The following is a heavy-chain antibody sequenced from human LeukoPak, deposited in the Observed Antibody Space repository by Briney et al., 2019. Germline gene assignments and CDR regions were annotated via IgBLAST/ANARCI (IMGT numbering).Heavy chain of an antibody. V-gene: IGHV1-69*05. CDR1: GGTFSSYA. D-gene: IGHD3-22*01. CDR2: IIPIFGTA. Sequence: SVKVSCKASGGTFSSYAISWVRQAPGQGLEWMGGIIPIFGTANYAQKFQGRVTITTDESTSTAYMELSSLRSEDTAVYYCARDYYDSSGYVPAPWRRFDPWGRGTLVTVSS. J-gene: IGHJ5*02. CDR3: ARDYYDSSGYVPAPWRRFDP.